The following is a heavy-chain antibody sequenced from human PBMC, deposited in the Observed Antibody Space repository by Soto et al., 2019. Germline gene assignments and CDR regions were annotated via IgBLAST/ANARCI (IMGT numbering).Heavy chain of an antibody. CDR2: IYYSGST. Sequence: QVQLQESGPGLVKPSQTLSLTCNVSGGSIGSGVYNWSWIRQHPGKGLEWIGYIYYSGSTHYNPSLKSRVTISVDTSKNQFSLKLSSVTAADTAVYYCARALTSVTLFDPWGQGTLVTVAS. CDR3: ARALTSVTLFDP. V-gene: IGHV4-31*03. J-gene: IGHJ5*02. CDR1: GGSIGSGVYN. D-gene: IGHD4-17*01.